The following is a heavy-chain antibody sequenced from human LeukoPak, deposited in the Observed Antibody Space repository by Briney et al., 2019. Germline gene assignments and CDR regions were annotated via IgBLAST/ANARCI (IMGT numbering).Heavy chain of an antibody. Sequence: SETLSLTCTVSGGSISSSNYYWGWIRQPPGKGLEWIGSIYYSGSTYYKPSLKSRVTISVDTSKNQFSLKLNSVSAADTAVYYCARDRQGMDVWGQGTTVTVSS. J-gene: IGHJ6*02. CDR3: ARDRQGMDV. CDR2: IYYSGST. CDR1: GGSISSSNYY. V-gene: IGHV4-39*02.